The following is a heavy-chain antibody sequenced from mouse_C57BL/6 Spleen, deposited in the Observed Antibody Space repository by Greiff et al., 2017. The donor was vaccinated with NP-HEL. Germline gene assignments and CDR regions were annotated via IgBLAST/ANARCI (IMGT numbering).Heavy chain of an antibody. J-gene: IGHJ2*01. CDR2: IYPGDGDT. CDR3: ATYGYDGYFDY. Sequence: QVQLKESGAELVKPGASVKISCKASGYAFSSYWMNWVKQRPGKGLEWIGQIYPGDGDTNYNGKFKGKATLTADKSSSTAYMQLSSLTSEDSAVYFCATYGYDGYFDYWGQGTTLTVSS. D-gene: IGHD2-2*01. CDR1: GYAFSSYW. V-gene: IGHV1-80*01.